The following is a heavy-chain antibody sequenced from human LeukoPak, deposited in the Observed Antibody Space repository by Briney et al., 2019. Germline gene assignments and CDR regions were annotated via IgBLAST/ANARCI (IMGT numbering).Heavy chain of an antibody. Sequence: SETLSLTCTVSGGSISSYYWSWIRQPPGKGLEWIGYIYYSGSTNYNPSLKSRVTISVDTSKNQFSLNLSSVTAADTAVYYCARADSSGYYSYFDYWGQGTLVTVSS. CDR1: GGSISSYY. CDR2: IYYSGST. V-gene: IGHV4-59*01. D-gene: IGHD3-22*01. CDR3: ARADSSGYYSYFDY. J-gene: IGHJ4*02.